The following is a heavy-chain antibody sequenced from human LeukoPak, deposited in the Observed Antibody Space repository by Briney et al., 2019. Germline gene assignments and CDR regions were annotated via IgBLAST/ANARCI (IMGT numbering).Heavy chain of an antibody. CDR2: IRSKANSYAT. J-gene: IGHJ4*02. V-gene: IGHV3-73*01. D-gene: IGHD3-22*01. CDR1: GFIVSSNY. CDR3: TRRQTDDSSGYYGY. Sequence: GGSLRLSCAASGFIVSSNYMSWVRQASGKGLEWVGRIRSKANSYATAYAASVKGRFTISRDDSKNTAYLQINSLKTEDTAVYYCTRRQTDDSSGYYGYWGQGTLVTVSS.